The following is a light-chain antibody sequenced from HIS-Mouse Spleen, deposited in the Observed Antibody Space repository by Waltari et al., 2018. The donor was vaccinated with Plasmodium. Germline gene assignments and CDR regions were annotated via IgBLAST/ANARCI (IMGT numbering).Light chain of an antibody. CDR2: EGS. CDR1: SSDVGSYNL. V-gene: IGLV2-23*01. J-gene: IGLJ2*01. CDR3: CSYAGSRMV. Sequence: QSALTQPASVSGSPGQSIPISCTGTSSDVGSYNLVSWYQQHPGKAPKLMIYEGSKRPSGVSNRFSGSKSGNTASLTISGLQAEDEADYYCCSYAGSRMVFGGGTK.